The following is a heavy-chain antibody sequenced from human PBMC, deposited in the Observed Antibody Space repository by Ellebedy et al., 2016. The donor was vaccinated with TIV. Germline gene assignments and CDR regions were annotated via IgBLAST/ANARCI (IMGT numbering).Heavy chain of an antibody. V-gene: IGHV3-48*02. J-gene: IGHJ4*02. CDR2: VSSSGTIR. D-gene: IGHD6-19*01. CDR3: AREGPGSGWSPEF. CDR1: GFTLSRYS. Sequence: GESLKISCAASGFTLSRYSMNWVRRAPGKGLECISYVSSSGTIRFYADSVRGRFTISRDNAKNSLYLQMNSLRDGDTAVYYCAREGPGSGWSPEFWGQGTLVTVSS.